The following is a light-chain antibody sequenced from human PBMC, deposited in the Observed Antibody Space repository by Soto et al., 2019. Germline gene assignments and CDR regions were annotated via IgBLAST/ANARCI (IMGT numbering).Light chain of an antibody. V-gene: IGLV2-14*01. CDR3: VYFTVHYSYV. CDR1: SGDVGAYDF. J-gene: IGLJ1*01. Sequence: QSVLTQPASVSGSPGQSITISCTGTSGDVGAYDFVSWYQHHPGKAPRLVIYDVSRRPAGASDRFSGSKSGSTASLTISSLQAEDEADYYCVYFTVHYSYVFGTETKVTVL. CDR2: DVS.